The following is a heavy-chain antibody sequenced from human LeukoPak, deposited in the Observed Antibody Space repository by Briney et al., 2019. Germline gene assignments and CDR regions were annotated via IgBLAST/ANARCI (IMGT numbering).Heavy chain of an antibody. Sequence: ASVKVSCKTSGYTFTGYYIYWVRQAPGQGLGWMGWINPNSDGTNYAQNFQGRVTMTSDTSITTVYMELSSLTSDDTAVYYCARDLFGGPLGESRGGYFDYWGQGTLVTVSS. J-gene: IGHJ4*02. D-gene: IGHD3-10*01. V-gene: IGHV1-2*02. CDR1: GYTFTGYY. CDR2: INPNSDGT. CDR3: ARDLFGGPLGESRGGYFDY.